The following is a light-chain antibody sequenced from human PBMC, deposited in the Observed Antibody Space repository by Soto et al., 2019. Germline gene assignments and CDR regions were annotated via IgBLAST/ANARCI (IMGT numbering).Light chain of an antibody. CDR2: WAS. Sequence: DIVMTQSPDSLAVSLGERATINCKSSQVFLYSSNNKNYLAWYQQKPGQPPKALIYWASTRESGVPDRFSGSGSGTDFTLTISSLQAEDVAVYYCQQYYTTPWTFGQGTKVDNK. J-gene: IGKJ1*01. CDR3: QQYYTTPWT. V-gene: IGKV4-1*01. CDR1: QVFLYSSNNKNY.